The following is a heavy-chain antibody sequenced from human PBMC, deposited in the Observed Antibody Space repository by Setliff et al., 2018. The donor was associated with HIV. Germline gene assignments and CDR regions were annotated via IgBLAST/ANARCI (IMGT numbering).Heavy chain of an antibody. Sequence: ASVKVSCKASGYTFSSNAIHWVRQAPGQSLEWMGWINAGNGNTKYSQKFQGRVSITRDTSASTVHMELSSLRSEDTAVYYCAKGGDRAMINFDHWGQGTLVTVSS. CDR1: GYTFSSNA. J-gene: IGHJ4*02. CDR3: AKGGDRAMINFDH. V-gene: IGHV1-3*01. D-gene: IGHD5-18*01. CDR2: INAGNGNT.